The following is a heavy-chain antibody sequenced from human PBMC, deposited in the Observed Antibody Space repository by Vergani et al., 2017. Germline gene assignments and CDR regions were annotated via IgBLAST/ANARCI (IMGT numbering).Heavy chain of an antibody. D-gene: IGHD6-19*01. J-gene: IGHJ6*02. CDR1: GFTFSSYS. Sequence: EVQLVESGGGLVKPGGSLRLSCAASGFTFSSYSMNWVRQAPGKGLECVSSISSSSSYIYYADSVKGRFTISRDNAKNSLYLQMNSLRAEDTAVYYCARDLLAVADYGRYVWGQGTTVTVSS. V-gene: IGHV3-21*01. CDR2: ISSSSSYI. CDR3: ARDLLAVADYGRYV.